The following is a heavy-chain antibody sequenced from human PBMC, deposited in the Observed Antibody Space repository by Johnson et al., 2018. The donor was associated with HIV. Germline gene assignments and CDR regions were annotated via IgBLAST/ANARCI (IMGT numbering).Heavy chain of an antibody. CDR1: GFTFSSYS. V-gene: IGHV3-30*02. CDR3: ARGRGYSGYDPPAAFDI. J-gene: IGHJ3*02. D-gene: IGHD5-12*01. CDR2: IRYDGSNK. Sequence: QVQLVESGGGLVQPGGSLRLSCAASGFTFSSYSMNWVRQAPEKGLEWVAFIRYDGSNKYYADSVKGRFTISRDNSKNTLYLQMNSLRAEDTAVYYCARGRGYSGYDPPAAFDIWGQGTMVTVSS.